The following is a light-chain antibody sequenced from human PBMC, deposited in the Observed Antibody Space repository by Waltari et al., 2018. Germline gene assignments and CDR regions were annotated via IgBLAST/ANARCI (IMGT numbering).Light chain of an antibody. Sequence: DIQMTQSPSSLSASVGDRVTITCRASQSISRNLNWYQQKPGKAPKLLIHDASTLHSGVPSRISGSGSGTDFTLTITSLQPGDFATYYCQQSYTNPITFGPGTKVEIK. CDR1: QSISRN. CDR2: DAS. J-gene: IGKJ3*01. CDR3: QQSYTNPIT. V-gene: IGKV1-39*01.